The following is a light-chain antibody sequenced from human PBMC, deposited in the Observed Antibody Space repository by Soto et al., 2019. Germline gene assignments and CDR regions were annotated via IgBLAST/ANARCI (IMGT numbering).Light chain of an antibody. J-gene: IGLJ2*01. CDR1: SSDVGGYNY. Sequence: QSALTQPASVSASPGQSIAISCTGTSSDVGGYNYVSWYQQHPGRAPKLIIYEVSNRPSGVSDRFSGSKSGNTASLTISGLQPEDEADYYCSSYTSSTTPIYGGGTQLTVL. CDR3: SSYTSSTTPI. CDR2: EVS. V-gene: IGLV2-14*01.